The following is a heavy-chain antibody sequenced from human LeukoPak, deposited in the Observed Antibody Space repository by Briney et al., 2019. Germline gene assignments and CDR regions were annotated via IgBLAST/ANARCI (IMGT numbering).Heavy chain of an antibody. CDR3: ARDPGYESWSPFWGGMDV. CDR1: GFTFSSSW. CDR2: ITRDGSST. Sequence: QPGGSLRLSCAASGFTFSSSWMHWVRQAPGKGLVWVSRITRDGSSTTYADSVKGRFTTSRDNAKNTLYLQMDSLRDDDTAVYYCARDPGYESWSPFWGGMDVWGNGTTAIVSS. J-gene: IGHJ6*04. V-gene: IGHV3-74*01. D-gene: IGHD3-16*01.